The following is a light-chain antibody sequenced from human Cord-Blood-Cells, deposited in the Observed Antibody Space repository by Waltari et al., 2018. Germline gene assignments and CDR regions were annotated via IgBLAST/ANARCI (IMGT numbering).Light chain of an antibody. V-gene: IGLV2-8*01. CDR2: EVS. CDR1: SSDVGGYTY. CDR3: SSYAGSNNYV. Sequence: QSALTQPPSASGSPGQSVTISCPGTSSDVGGYTYVSWYQQHPGKAPKLMIYEVSKRPSGVPDRFPGSKSGNTASLTVSGLQAEDEADYYCSSYAGSNNYVFGTGTKVTVL. J-gene: IGLJ1*01.